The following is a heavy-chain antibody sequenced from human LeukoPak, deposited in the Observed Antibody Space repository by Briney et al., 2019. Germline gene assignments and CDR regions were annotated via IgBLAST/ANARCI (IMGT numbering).Heavy chain of an antibody. V-gene: IGHV3-30*10. CDR3: ARQVSSLKYYHTYMDV. CDR2: VSQDGRNN. Sequence: PGGSLRLSCAASGFTFNRHPIHWVRQTPGKGLEWVAGVSQDGRNNYYTDSVKGRFTISRDNANNALSLQMNSLRVEDTAVYFCARQVSSLKYYHTYMDVWGNGTTVIVSS. CDR1: GFTFNRHP. D-gene: IGHD2/OR15-2a*01. J-gene: IGHJ6*03.